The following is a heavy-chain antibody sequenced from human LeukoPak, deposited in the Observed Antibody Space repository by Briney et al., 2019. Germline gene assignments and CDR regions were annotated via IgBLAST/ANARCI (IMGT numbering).Heavy chain of an antibody. Sequence: GGSLRLSCAASGFTFSNYYMTWIRQAPGKGLQWISFISDSGNTIYYADSVEGQFTISRDNAKNSLYLQMHSLRAEDTAMYYCARSTLPGRSGRTEFFQHWGQGTLVTGSS. CDR2: ISDSGNTI. CDR1: GFTFSNYY. J-gene: IGHJ1*01. V-gene: IGHV3-11*01. D-gene: IGHD6-19*01. CDR3: ARSTLPGRSGRTEFFQH.